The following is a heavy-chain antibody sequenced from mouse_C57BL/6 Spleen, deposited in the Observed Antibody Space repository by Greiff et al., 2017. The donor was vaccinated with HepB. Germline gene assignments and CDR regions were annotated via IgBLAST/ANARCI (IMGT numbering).Heavy chain of an antibody. CDR1: GYTFTDYE. J-gene: IGHJ4*01. Sequence: VQLQQSGAELVRPGASVTLSCKASGYTFTDYEMHWVKQTPVHGLEWIGAIDPETGGTAYNQKFKGKAILTAAKSSSTAYMDLRSLTSEDSAVYYCTGDGYYYAMDYWGQGTSVTVSS. V-gene: IGHV1-15*01. CDR3: TGDGYYYAMDY. CDR2: IDPETGGT. D-gene: IGHD2-3*01.